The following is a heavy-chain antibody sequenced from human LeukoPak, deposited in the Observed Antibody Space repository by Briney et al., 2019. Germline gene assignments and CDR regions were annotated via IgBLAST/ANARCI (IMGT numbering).Heavy chain of an antibody. D-gene: IGHD6-19*01. CDR3: ARRGSSGWLFTNWFDP. J-gene: IGHJ5*02. CDR2: IYTSGST. Sequence: PSETLSLTCTVSGGSISSYYWSWIRQPAGKGLEWIGRIYTSGSTNYNPSLKSRVTMSVDTSKNQFSLKLSSVTAADTAVYYCARRGSSGWLFTNWFDPWGQGTLVTVSS. CDR1: GGSISSYY. V-gene: IGHV4-4*07.